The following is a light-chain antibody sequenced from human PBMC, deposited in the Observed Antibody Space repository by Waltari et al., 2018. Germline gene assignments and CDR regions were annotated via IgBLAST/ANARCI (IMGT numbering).Light chain of an antibody. CDR1: QSISTN. V-gene: IGKV3-15*01. CDR3: QHYHNWPPIT. J-gene: IGKJ5*01. CDR2: GAS. Sequence: ELVMTQSPATLSVSPGERATLPCRASQSISTNLAWYQQKPGQAPRLLIYGASTRATGFPARFSGSGFGTEFTLTISSLRSEDFAVYYCQHYHNWPPITFGQGTRLEIK.